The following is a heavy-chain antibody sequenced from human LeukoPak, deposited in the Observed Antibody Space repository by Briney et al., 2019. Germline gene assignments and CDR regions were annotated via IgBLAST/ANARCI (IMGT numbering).Heavy chain of an antibody. CDR3: AKDSFSGYSSSCSDY. J-gene: IGHJ4*02. D-gene: IGHD6-13*01. CDR2: ISGSGGST. CDR1: GFTFSSYA. Sequence: PGGSLRLSCAASGFTFSSYAMSWVRQAPGKGLEWVSAISGSGGSTYYADSVKGRFTISRDNSKNTLYLQMNSLRAEDTAVYYCAKDSFSGYSSSCSDYWGQGTLVTVSS. V-gene: IGHV3-23*01.